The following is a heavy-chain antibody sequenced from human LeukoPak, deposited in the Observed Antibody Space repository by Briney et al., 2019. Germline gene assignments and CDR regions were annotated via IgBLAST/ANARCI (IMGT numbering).Heavy chain of an antibody. Sequence: PGGSLRLSCAASGFTFDDYTMHWVRQAPGKGLEWVSLISWDGGSTYYADSVKGRFTISRDNSKNSLYLQMNSLRTEDTALYYCAKDMRKGATEYYFDYWGQGTLVTVSS. D-gene: IGHD1-14*01. V-gene: IGHV3-43*01. CDR3: AKDMRKGATEYYFDY. CDR2: ISWDGGST. J-gene: IGHJ4*02. CDR1: GFTFDDYT.